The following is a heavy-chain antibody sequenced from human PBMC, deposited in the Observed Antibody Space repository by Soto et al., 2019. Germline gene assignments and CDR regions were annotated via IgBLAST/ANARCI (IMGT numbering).Heavy chain of an antibody. J-gene: IGHJ5*02. D-gene: IGHD1-26*01. CDR1: ADTNTRYY. Sequence: SVKVARKGPADTNTRYYIHWVRPAPGHGLEWMGIINSNGGRTRFAQTFQGRITMPTDTSTSTVYMELRSLISEETAVYCCARSSVGVFGIIIAGSSGLAPWGQGSLVTVSS. CDR3: ARSSVGVFGIIIAGSSGLAP. CDR2: INSNGGRT. V-gene: IGHV1-46*01.